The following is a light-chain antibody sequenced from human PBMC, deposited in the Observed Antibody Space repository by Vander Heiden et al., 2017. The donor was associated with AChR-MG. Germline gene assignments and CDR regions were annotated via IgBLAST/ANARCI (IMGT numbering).Light chain of an antibody. J-gene: IGKJ4*01. CDR2: DAS. V-gene: IGKV3-11*01. Sequence: EIVLTQSPATLSLSPGERATLSCRASQSVSSYLAWYQQKPGQAPRLLIYDASNRATGIPARFSGSGSHTDFTLTISSLEPEDFAVYYCQQRSNWPPGTFGGGTKVEIK. CDR1: QSVSSY. CDR3: QQRSNWPPGT.